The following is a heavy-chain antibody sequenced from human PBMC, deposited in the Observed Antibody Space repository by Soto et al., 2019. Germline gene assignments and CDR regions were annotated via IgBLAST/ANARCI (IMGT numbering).Heavy chain of an antibody. CDR1: GGTFSSYA. D-gene: IGHD2-15*01. V-gene: IGHV1-69*01. CDR2: IIPIFGTA. CDR3: ASSGGSCYSGGSCAFDI. J-gene: IGHJ3*02. Sequence: QVQLVQSGAEVKKPGSSVKVSCKASGGTFSSYAISWVRQAPGQGLEWMGGIIPIFGTANYAQKFHGRVTITADESTSTAYMELCRLRSEDTAVYYCASSGGSCYSGGSCAFDIWGQGTMVTVSS.